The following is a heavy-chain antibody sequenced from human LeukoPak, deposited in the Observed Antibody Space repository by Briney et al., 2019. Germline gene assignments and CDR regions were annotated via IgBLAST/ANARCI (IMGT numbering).Heavy chain of an antibody. D-gene: IGHD1-1*01. Sequence: SETLSLTCTVSGGSISSSSYYWGWIRQPPGKGLEWIGYIYYSGSTYYNPSLKSRVTISVDTSKNQFSLKLSSVTAADTAVYYCARVRYPGGFDYWGQGTLVTVSS. CDR2: IYYSGST. CDR1: GGSISSSSYY. J-gene: IGHJ4*02. V-gene: IGHV4-30-4*08. CDR3: ARVRYPGGFDY.